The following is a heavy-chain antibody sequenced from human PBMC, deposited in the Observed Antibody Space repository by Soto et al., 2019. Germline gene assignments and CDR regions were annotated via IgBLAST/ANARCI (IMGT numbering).Heavy chain of an antibody. D-gene: IGHD1-26*01. V-gene: IGHV3-23*01. J-gene: IGHJ6*02. Sequence: GGSLRLSCAASGSTFSTYAMNWFRHAPGKGLECVSAISGGGGSTYYADSVKGRVTISRDNSKNTPYLPMNSLRAEDTAVYYCAKVSLRALTLTDYYYYGLDVWGQGTTVTVSS. CDR3: AKVSLRALTLTDYYYYGLDV. CDR1: GSTFSTYA. CDR2: ISGGGGST.